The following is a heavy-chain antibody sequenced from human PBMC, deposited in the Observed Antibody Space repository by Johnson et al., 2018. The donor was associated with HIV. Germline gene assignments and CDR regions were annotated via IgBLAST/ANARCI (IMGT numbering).Heavy chain of an antibody. D-gene: IGHD5-24*01. CDR2: AGDT. V-gene: IGHV3-13*01. Sequence: AGDTYYPGSVKGRFTISRENAKNSLYLQMNNLRAGDTAVYFCARESRDGPNLRAFDIWGQGTTVIVSS. J-gene: IGHJ3*02. CDR3: ARESRDGPNLRAFDI.